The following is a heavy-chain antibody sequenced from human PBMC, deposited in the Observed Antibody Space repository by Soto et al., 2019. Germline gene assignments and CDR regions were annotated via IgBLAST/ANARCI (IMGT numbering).Heavy chain of an antibody. V-gene: IGHV1-18*01. D-gene: IGHD6-13*01. CDR1: GYTFTSYG. CDR2: ISTYNGNT. J-gene: IGHJ3*02. Sequence: QVQLVQSGAEVKKPGASVKVSCKASGYTFTSYGICWVRQAPGQGPEWMGRISTYNGNTNYVQKLQGRVTMTTDTSTNTAYMELRSLRYDDTVVYYCARDPGYSTTWHQAFDIWGQGTMVTVSS. CDR3: ARDPGYSTTWHQAFDI.